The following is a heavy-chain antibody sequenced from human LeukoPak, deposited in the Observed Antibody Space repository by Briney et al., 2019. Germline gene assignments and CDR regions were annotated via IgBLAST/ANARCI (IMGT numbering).Heavy chain of an antibody. CDR2: IHYSGST. Sequence: SETLSLTCTVSGDSISDYYWSWIRQPPGKGLEWIGYIHYSGSTNYSPSLKGRVTISVDTSKNHFSLKLNSVTAADTAVYYCARGTAILTGYYVFDIWGQGTMVTVSS. V-gene: IGHV4-59*01. J-gene: IGHJ3*02. CDR3: ARGTAILTGYYVFDI. CDR1: GDSISDYY. D-gene: IGHD3-9*01.